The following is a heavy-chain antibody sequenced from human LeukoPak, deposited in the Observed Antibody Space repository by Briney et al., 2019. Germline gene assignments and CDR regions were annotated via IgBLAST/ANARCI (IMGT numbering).Heavy chain of an antibody. Sequence: GGSLRLSCAASGFTFSNAWMSWVRQAPGKGLEWVAFIPYDGSNKYYADSVKGRFTISRDNSKNTLYLQMNSLRAEDTAVYYCPKGLRANSSGWYNYYFDYWGQGTLVTVPS. D-gene: IGHD6-19*01. CDR1: GFTFSNAW. CDR3: PKGLRANSSGWYNYYFDY. CDR2: IPYDGSNK. V-gene: IGHV3-30*02. J-gene: IGHJ4*02.